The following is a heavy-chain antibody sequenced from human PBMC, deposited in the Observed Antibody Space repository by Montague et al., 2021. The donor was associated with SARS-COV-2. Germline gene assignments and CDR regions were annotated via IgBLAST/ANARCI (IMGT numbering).Heavy chain of an antibody. V-gene: IGHV6-1*01. J-gene: IGHJ6*02. CDR1: GDSVANNSAT. CDR2: TYYGSKWYN. D-gene: IGHD1-1*01. CDR3: TSGREGNYNVMDV. Sequence: CAISGDSVANNSATWNGVRQAPSRGVEWLGRTYYGSKWYNDYAVXVRGRVTINPDTSKNQFSLQLNSVTPEDTAIYYRTSGREGNYNVMDVWGQGTTVTVSS.